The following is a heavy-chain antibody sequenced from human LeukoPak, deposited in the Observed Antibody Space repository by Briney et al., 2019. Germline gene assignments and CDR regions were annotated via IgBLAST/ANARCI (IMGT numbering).Heavy chain of an antibody. V-gene: IGHV3-30*04. CDR1: GFTFSSYA. CDR2: ISYDGSNK. J-gene: IGHJ4*02. Sequence: AGGSLRLSCAASGFTFSSYAMHWVRQAPGKGLEWVAVISYDGSNKYYADSVKGRFTISRDNSKNTLYLQMNSLRAEDTAVYYCARDDAPLGDTAMASAFDYWGQGTLVTVSS. D-gene: IGHD5-18*01. CDR3: ARDDAPLGDTAMASAFDY.